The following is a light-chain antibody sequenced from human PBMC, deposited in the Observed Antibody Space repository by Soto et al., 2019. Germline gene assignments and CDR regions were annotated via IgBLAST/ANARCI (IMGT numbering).Light chain of an antibody. CDR2: GAS. J-gene: IGKJ5*01. CDR1: QSVSSSY. Sequence: EIVLTQSPGTLSLSPGERATLSCRAIQSVSSSYLAWYQQKPGQAPRLLIYGASSRATGIPDRFSGSGSGTDFTLTISRLEPEDFAVYYCQQRGDWPPITFGQGTRLQI. CDR3: QQRGDWPPIT. V-gene: IGKV3D-20*02.